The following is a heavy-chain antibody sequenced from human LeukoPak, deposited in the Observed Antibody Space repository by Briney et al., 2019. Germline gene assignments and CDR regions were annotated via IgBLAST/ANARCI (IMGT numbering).Heavy chain of an antibody. CDR3: GTTIPPFYYKFDMDV. D-gene: IGHD5-24*01. V-gene: IGHV3-23*01. J-gene: IGHJ6*02. CDR2: IVPRAGNT. CDR1: GFDFGNYA. Sequence: GESLTLSCAASGFDFGNYAMTWVRQAPGQGLECVSSIVPRAGNTYYADSVRGRFTICRDNSQNTLYLQMDSLRADDTAVYYCGTTIPPFYYKFDMDVWGQGTTVTVSS.